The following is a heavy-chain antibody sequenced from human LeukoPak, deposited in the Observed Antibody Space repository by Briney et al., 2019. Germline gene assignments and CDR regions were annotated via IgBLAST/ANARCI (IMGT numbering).Heavy chain of an antibody. D-gene: IGHD2-15*01. CDR1: GFTFDDYA. CDR3: AKGVAVAATYYFDY. CDR2: ISWNSGSI. Sequence: PGGSLRLSCAASGFTFDDYAMHWVRQAPGKGLEWVSGISWNSGSIGYADSVKGRFIISRDNAKNSLYLQMNSLRAEDTALYYCAKGVAVAATYYFDYWGQGTLVTVSS. J-gene: IGHJ4*02. V-gene: IGHV3-9*01.